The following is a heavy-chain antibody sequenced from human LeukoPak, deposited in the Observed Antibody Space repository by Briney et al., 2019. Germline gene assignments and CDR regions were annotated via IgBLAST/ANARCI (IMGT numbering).Heavy chain of an antibody. CDR3: ARGYCSGGSCYSYYYYSYMDV. J-gene: IGHJ6*03. V-gene: IGHV4-39*07. CDR1: GGSISSSSYY. D-gene: IGHD2-15*01. CDR2: ISYSGST. Sequence: SETLSLTCTVSGGSISSSSYYWGWIRQPPGKGLEWIGSISYSGSTYYNPSLKSRVTISVDTSKKQFSLKLSSVTAADTAVYYCARGYCSGGSCYSYYYYSYMDVWGKGTTATVSS.